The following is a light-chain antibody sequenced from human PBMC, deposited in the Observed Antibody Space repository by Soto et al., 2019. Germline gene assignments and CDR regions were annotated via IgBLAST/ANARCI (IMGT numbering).Light chain of an antibody. J-gene: IGKJ1*01. Sequence: EIVMAHSPATRSVSPGERVTLSCRASETVSTNLAWYQQRPGQAPRLLIYDVSTGATGIPARFSGRRSGTEFTLTISSLQSEDFVVYYCQQYNSWPQPFGQGTKVDI. CDR3: QQYNSWPQP. CDR2: DVS. V-gene: IGKV3-15*01. CDR1: ETVSTN.